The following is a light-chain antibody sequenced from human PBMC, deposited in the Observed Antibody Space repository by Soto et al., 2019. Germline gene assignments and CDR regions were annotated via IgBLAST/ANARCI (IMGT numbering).Light chain of an antibody. CDR1: QSVSSN. Sequence: EIVMTQSPATLSVSPGERATLSCRASQSVSSNLAWYQQKPGQATRLLIYGASTTATGIPARFSGSWSGTEFTLTISSLQSEDFAVYYCQQCNNWPRTFGQGTKVEIK. CDR2: GAS. CDR3: QQCNNWPRT. J-gene: IGKJ1*01. V-gene: IGKV3-15*01.